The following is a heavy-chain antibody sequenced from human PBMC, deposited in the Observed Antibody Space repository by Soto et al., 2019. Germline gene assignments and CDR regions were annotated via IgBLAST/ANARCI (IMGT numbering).Heavy chain of an antibody. V-gene: IGHV1-69*13. CDR3: ARDNPTYYYDSSGMDDAFDI. CDR2: IIPIFGTA. CDR1: GGTFSSYA. Sequence: GASVKVSCKSSGGTFSSYAISCVRQAPGQGLEWMGGIIPIFGTANYAQKFQGRVTITADESTSTAYMELSSLRSEDTAVYYCARDNPTYYYDSSGMDDAFDIWGQGTMVTVSS. D-gene: IGHD3-22*01. J-gene: IGHJ3*02.